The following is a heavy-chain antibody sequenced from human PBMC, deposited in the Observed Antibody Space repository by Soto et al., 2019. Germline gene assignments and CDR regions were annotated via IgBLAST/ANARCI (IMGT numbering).Heavy chain of an antibody. CDR1: GGSISSYY. V-gene: IGHV4-59*08. CDR2: IYFRGST. D-gene: IGHD3-10*01. Sequence: PSETLSLTCTVSGGSISSYYWSWIRQPPGKGLEWIGYIYFRGSTNYNPSLKSRVTISVDTSENQFSLKLSSVTAADTAVYYCASHMVRGVPFGYWGQGTLVTVSS. J-gene: IGHJ4*02. CDR3: ASHMVRGVPFGY.